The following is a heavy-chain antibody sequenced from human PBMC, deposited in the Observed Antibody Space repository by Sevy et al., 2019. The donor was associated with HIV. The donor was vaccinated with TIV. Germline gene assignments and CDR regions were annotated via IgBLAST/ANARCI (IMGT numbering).Heavy chain of an antibody. D-gene: IGHD6-13*01. V-gene: IGHV5-51*01. J-gene: IGHJ6*02. CDR3: ARATAGTAPHFSYYTMDV. CDR1: GYIFSDYW. CDR2: IYPGDSDT. Sequence: GESLKITCKGSGYIFSDYWIGWVRQMPGKGLEWMGIIYPGDSDTRYSPCSQGQVTISADKSISTAYLQWSSLKASDTAMYYCARATAGTAPHFSYYTMDVWGQGTTVTVSS.